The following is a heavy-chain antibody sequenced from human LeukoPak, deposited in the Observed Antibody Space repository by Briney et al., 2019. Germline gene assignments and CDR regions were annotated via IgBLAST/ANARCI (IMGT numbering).Heavy chain of an antibody. J-gene: IGHJ6*02. D-gene: IGHD5-18*01. V-gene: IGHV4-34*01. CDR2: INHSGST. CDR1: GGSFSGYY. Sequence: PSETLSLTCAVYGGSFSGYYWSWIRQPPGKGLEWIGEINHSGSTNYNPSLKSRVTISVDTSKNQFSLKLSSVTAADTAVYYCARLGYSYGYPYGMDVWGQGTTVTVSS. CDR3: ARLGYSYGYPYGMDV.